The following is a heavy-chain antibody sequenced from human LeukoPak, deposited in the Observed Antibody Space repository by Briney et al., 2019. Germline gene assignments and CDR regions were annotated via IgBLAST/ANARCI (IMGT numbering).Heavy chain of an antibody. CDR1: GFTFSSYA. V-gene: IGHV3-23*01. D-gene: IGHD1-26*01. J-gene: IGHJ6*02. Sequence: GGSLRLSCAASGFTFSSYAMSWVRQAPGKGLEWVSAISGSGGSTYYADSVKGRFTISRDNSKNTLYLQMNSLRAEDTAVYYCAKAPSGSYYGFDYYYGMDVWGQGTTVTVSS. CDR2: ISGSGGST. CDR3: AKAPSGSYYGFDYYYGMDV.